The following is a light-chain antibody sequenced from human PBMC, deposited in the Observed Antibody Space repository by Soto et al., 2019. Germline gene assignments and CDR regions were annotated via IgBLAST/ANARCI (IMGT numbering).Light chain of an antibody. CDR2: GAS. J-gene: IGKJ1*01. CDR1: QSVSSN. V-gene: IGKV3-15*01. Sequence: IVMTQSPATLSVSPGERATLSCRASQSVSSNLAWYQQKPGQAPRLLIYGASTRATGIPARFSGSGSGTEFTLTISSLQSEDFAVYYCQQYNNWPPWTFGQGSK. CDR3: QQYNNWPPWT.